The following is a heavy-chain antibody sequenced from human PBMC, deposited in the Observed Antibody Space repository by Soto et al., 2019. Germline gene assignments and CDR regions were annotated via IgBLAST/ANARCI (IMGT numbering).Heavy chain of an antibody. J-gene: IGHJ4*02. V-gene: IGHV3-23*01. CDR1: GFTFSSYA. CDR3: AKDGRDYSNSLIDY. CDR2: ITGSGGST. D-gene: IGHD6-6*01. Sequence: GGSLRLSCAASGFTFSSYAMAWVRQAPGKGLEWVSGITGSGGSTYYADSVKGRFTISRDNSKNTLYLQMNSVRAEDTAVYYCAKDGRDYSNSLIDYWGQGTLVTVSS.